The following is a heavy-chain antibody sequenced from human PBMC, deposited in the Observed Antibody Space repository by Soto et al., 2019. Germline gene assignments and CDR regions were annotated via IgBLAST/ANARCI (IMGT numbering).Heavy chain of an antibody. D-gene: IGHD3-9*01. Sequence: SETLSLTCTVSGGSISSGGYYWSWIRQHPGKGLEWIGYIYYSGSTYYNPSLKSRVTISVDTSKNQFSLKLSSVTAADTAVYYFARGNYDILTGYYGYFDYWGQGTLVTVSS. V-gene: IGHV4-31*03. CDR3: ARGNYDILTGYYGYFDY. CDR2: IYYSGST. CDR1: GGSISSGGYY. J-gene: IGHJ4*02.